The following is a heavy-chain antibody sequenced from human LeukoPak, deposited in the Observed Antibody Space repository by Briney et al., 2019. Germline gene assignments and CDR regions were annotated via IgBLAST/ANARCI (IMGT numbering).Heavy chain of an antibody. CDR3: ARPYDSSGYYY. Sequence: VKVSCKASGYAFTGYYMHWVRPAPGQGLEWMGWINPNSGGTNYAQKFQGRVTMTRDTSISTAYMELSRLRSDDTAVYCCARPYDSSGYYYWGQGTLVTVSS. CDR1: GYAFTGYY. J-gene: IGHJ4*02. V-gene: IGHV1-2*02. D-gene: IGHD3-22*01. CDR2: INPNSGGT.